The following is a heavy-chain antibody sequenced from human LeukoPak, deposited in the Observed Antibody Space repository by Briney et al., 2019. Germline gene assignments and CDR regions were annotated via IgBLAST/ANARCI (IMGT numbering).Heavy chain of an antibody. Sequence: GASVKVSCKTSGYTFTSYGISWVRQAPGQGLEWMGWISAYNGNTNYAQKFQGRVTMTTDTSTSTAYMDLRSLRSDDTAMYYCARQYYSSGSYVGYWGQGTLVTVSS. D-gene: IGHD3-10*01. CDR3: ARQYYSSGSYVGY. CDR1: GYTFTSYG. J-gene: IGHJ4*02. V-gene: IGHV1-18*01. CDR2: ISAYNGNT.